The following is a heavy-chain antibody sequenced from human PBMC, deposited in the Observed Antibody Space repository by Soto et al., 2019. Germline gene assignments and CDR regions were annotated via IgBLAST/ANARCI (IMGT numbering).Heavy chain of an antibody. Sequence: GGSLRLSCAASGFTFSSYAMHWVRQAPGKGLEYVSAISSNGGSTYYADSVKGRFTISRDNSKNTLYLQMGSLRAEDMAVYYCATSKRQWLTPKGAFDIGGQGTMVTVSS. V-gene: IGHV3-64*02. CDR1: GFTFSSYA. D-gene: IGHD6-19*01. CDR2: ISSNGGST. CDR3: ATSKRQWLTPKGAFDI. J-gene: IGHJ3*02.